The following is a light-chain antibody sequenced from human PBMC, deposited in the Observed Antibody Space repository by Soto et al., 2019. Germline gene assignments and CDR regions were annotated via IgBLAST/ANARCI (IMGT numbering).Light chain of an antibody. CDR1: QSIDNW. V-gene: IGKV1-5*01. Sequence: DIQMTQSPSPLSASIGDRVTITCRASQSIDNWLAWYQQKPGKAPQLLIYDASRVKTGVPSRFTARGSGTEFTLTINTLQADDSATYFCQHYNGYPYTFGPGTKVDIK. J-gene: IGKJ2*01. CDR3: QHYNGYPYT. CDR2: DAS.